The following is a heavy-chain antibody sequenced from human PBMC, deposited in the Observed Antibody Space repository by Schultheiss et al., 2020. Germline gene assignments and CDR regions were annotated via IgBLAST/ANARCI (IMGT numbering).Heavy chain of an antibody. V-gene: IGHV3-30-3*01. CDR3: VRSQGYGSGSYYDY. CDR1: GFTFSSYA. D-gene: IGHD3-10*01. CDR2: ISYDGSNK. Sequence: GGSLRLSCAGSGFTFSSYAMHWVRQAPGKGLEWVAVISYDGSNKYYADSVKGRFTISRDHSKNTLYLQMNSLRAEDRAVYYCVRSQGYGSGSYYDYWGQGTMVTVSS. J-gene: IGHJ4*02.